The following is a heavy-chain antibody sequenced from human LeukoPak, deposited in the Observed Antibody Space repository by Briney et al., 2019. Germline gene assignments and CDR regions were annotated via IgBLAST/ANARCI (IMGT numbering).Heavy chain of an antibody. Sequence: GGSLRLSCAASGFTFDDYAMHWVRQAPGKGLERVSLIGGDGGSTYYADSVKGRFTISRDNSKNSLYLQMNSLRTEDTALYYCATDYGSGSYYPHWGQGTLVTVSS. D-gene: IGHD3-10*01. V-gene: IGHV3-43*02. CDR1: GFTFDDYA. J-gene: IGHJ4*02. CDR2: IGGDGGST. CDR3: ATDYGSGSYYPH.